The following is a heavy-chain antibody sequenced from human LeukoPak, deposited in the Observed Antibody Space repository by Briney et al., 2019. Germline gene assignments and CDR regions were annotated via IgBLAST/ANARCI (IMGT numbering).Heavy chain of an antibody. CDR1: GYTFTNYY. CDR2: INPNSGGT. CDR3: AKDAIVRDYSNSDY. V-gene: IGHV1-2*02. J-gene: IGHJ4*02. D-gene: IGHD4-11*01. Sequence: ASVKVSCKASGYTFTNYYIHWVRQAPGQGLEWMGWINPNSGGTNYAQKFQGRVTMTRDTSISTAYMELSRLTSDDTAVYYCAKDAIVRDYSNSDYWGQGTLVTVSS.